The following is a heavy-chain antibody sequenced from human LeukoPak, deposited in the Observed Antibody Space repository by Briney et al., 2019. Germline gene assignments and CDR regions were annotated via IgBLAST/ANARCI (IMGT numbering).Heavy chain of an antibody. CDR2: IIPIFGTA. J-gene: IGHJ6*03. Sequence: ASVKVSCKASGYTFTSYDINWVRQATGQGLEWMGGIIPIFGTADYAQRFQGRVTITTDESSSTAYMELSSLKSDDTAVYFCAGGPYGGYFFYFMDVWGKGTTVTVSS. CDR3: AGGPYGGYFFYFMDV. CDR1: GYTFTSYD. V-gene: IGHV1-69*05. D-gene: IGHD5-12*01.